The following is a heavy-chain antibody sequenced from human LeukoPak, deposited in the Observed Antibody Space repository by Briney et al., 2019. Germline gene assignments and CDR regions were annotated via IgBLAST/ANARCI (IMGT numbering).Heavy chain of an antibody. Sequence: ASVKVSCKASGYTITSYCVHWVRQAPGQGLEWMGVIRPDSSAQTFQGRVTLTRDTSTSTVYMELSSLRSEDSAIYYCVSDYTATFTGCDYWGQGTPVTVSS. J-gene: IGHJ4*02. D-gene: IGHD5-18*01. CDR3: VSDYTATFTGCDY. V-gene: IGHV1-46*03. CDR2: IRPD. CDR1: GYTITSYC.